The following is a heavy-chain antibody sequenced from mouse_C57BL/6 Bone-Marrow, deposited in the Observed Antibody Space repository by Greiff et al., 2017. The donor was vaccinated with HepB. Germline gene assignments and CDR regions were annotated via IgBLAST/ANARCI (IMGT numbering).Heavy chain of an antibody. CDR3: ARHRDYGSRDWYFDV. V-gene: IGHV5-9*01. D-gene: IGHD1-1*01. CDR2: ISGGGGNT. J-gene: IGHJ1*03. CDR1: GFTFSSYT. Sequence: EVMLVESGGGLVKPGGSLKLSCAASGFTFSSYTMSWVRQTPEKRLEWVATISGGGGNTYYPDSVKGRFTISRDNAKNTLYLQMSRLKSEDTAMYYCARHRDYGSRDWYFDVWGTGTTVTVSS.